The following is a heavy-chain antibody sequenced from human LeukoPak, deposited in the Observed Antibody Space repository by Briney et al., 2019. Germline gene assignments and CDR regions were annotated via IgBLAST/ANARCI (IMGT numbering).Heavy chain of an antibody. CDR2: IYYSGST. Sequence: SETLSLTCTVSGGSISSGDYYWSWIRQPPGKGPEWIGYIYYSGSTYYNPSLKSRVTISVDTSKNQFSLKLSSVTAADTAVYYCAREGIAADGWFDPWGQGTLVTVSS. V-gene: IGHV4-30-4*01. D-gene: IGHD6-25*01. J-gene: IGHJ5*02. CDR1: GGSISSGDYY. CDR3: AREGIAADGWFDP.